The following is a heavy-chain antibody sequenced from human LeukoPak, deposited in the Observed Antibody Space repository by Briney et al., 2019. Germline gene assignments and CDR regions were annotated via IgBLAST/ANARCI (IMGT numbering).Heavy chain of an antibody. Sequence: GGSLRLSCAASGFTFSSHLMHWVRQGSGKGPVWVSRIIGDGTRTDYADSVKGRFTISRDNAKSTLYLQMNSLNVEDTAVYYCLRVDDTNGHNWFDPWGQGTLVTVSS. CDR1: GFTFSSHL. CDR2: IIGDGTRT. V-gene: IGHV3-74*01. D-gene: IGHD2-8*01. J-gene: IGHJ5*02. CDR3: LRVDDTNGHNWFDP.